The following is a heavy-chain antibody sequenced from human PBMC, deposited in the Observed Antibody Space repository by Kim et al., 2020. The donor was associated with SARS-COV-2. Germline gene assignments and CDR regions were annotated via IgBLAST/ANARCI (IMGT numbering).Heavy chain of an antibody. CDR3: ARCPLSMTMVRGMITTTLFSSSIMDA. Sequence: GGSLRLSCAASGFNFNTYSMNWVRQAPGKGLEWVSYISSSSTTMDYADSVRGRFTISRDNAKNSLFLQMNSLRDEDTAVYYCARCPLSMTMVRGMITTTLFSSSIMDAWGQGTTVTV. CDR2: ISSSSTTM. V-gene: IGHV3-48*02. CDR1: GFNFNTYS. J-gene: IGHJ6*02. D-gene: IGHD3-10*01.